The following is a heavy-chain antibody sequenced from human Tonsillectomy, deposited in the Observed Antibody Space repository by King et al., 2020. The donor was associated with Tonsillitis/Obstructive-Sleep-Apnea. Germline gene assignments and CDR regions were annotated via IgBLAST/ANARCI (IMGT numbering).Heavy chain of an antibody. CDR2: ISVYNGNT. J-gene: IGHJ4*02. Sequence: QLVQSGAEVKKPGASVQVSCKASGYSFTNYDISWVRQAPGEGLEWMGWISVYNGNTKYAQKLQGRVTMTRDTSMSTAYMELRSLRSDDTAVYYCARDYAPGTFDYWGLGTQVTVSS. CDR3: ARDYAPGTFDY. CDR1: GYSFTNYD. D-gene: IGHD1-26*01. V-gene: IGHV1-18*04.